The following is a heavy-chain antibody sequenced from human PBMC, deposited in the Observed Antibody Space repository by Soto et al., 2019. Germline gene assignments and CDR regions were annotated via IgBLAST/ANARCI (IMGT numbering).Heavy chain of an antibody. Sequence: EVQLLESGGGLVQPGGSLRLSCAASGFTFSNYAMTWVRQAAGKGLEWVSSISGPGGSTYYADSVQGRFTISRDNAKNSLHLQLNSLRDEDTAVYYCARETHFIDYWGQGTLVSVSA. CDR3: ARETHFIDY. CDR1: GFTFSNYA. V-gene: IGHV3-23*01. CDR2: ISGPGGST. J-gene: IGHJ4*02. D-gene: IGHD1-26*01.